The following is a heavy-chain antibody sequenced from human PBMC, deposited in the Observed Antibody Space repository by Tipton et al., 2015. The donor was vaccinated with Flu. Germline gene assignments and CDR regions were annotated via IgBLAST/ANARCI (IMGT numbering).Heavy chain of an antibody. CDR1: GGSVNSGFYY. J-gene: IGHJ3*01. CDR3: ASLPDQLGNALDV. V-gene: IGHV4-61*01. Sequence: TLSLTCTVSGGSVNSGFYYWSWIRRPPGKGLEWIGYVYYSGTTNYNPSLKSRVTISLDTSKNQFSLKLSSVTAADTAVYYCASLPDQLGNALDVWGQGTLVTVSS. D-gene: IGHD7-27*01. CDR2: VYYSGTT.